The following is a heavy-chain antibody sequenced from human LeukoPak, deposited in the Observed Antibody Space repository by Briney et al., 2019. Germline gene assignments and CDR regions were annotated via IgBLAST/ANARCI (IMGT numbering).Heavy chain of an antibody. D-gene: IGHD6-13*01. CDR1: GFTFSSYA. CDR3: AKPRHIAAPVDY. V-gene: IGHV3-30*02. CDR2: IRYDGSNK. Sequence: PGGSLRLSCAASGFTFSSYAMSWVRQAPGKGLEWVAFIRYDGSNKYYADSVKGRFTISRDNSKNTLYLQMNSLRAEDTAVYYCAKPRHIAAPVDYWGQGTLVTVSS. J-gene: IGHJ4*02.